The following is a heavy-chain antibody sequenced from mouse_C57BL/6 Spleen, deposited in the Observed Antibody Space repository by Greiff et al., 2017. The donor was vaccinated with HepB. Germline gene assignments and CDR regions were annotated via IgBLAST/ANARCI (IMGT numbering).Heavy chain of an antibody. V-gene: IGHV5-17*01. CDR1: GFTFSDYG. D-gene: IGHD1-1*01. Sequence: EVQVVESGGGLVKPGGSLKLSCAASGFTFSDYGMHWVRQAPEKGLEWVAYISSGSSTIYYADTVKGRFTISRDNAKNTLFLQMTSLRSEDTAMYYCARTYYYGSSHFDYWGQGTTLTVSS. CDR2: ISSGSSTI. CDR3: ARTYYYGSSHFDY. J-gene: IGHJ2*01.